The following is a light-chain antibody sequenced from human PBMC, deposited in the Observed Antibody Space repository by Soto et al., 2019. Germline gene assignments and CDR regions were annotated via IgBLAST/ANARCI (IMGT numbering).Light chain of an antibody. Sequence: EIVLTQSPGTLSLSPGERATLSCRASQSVGSSYLAWYQQKPGQAPRLLIYGASSRATGIPDRFSGSGSGTDFTLTISRLDPEDFAVYYCQQYGSSPPELTFGGGTKVEIK. CDR1: QSVGSSY. J-gene: IGKJ4*01. CDR2: GAS. V-gene: IGKV3-20*01. CDR3: QQYGSSPPELT.